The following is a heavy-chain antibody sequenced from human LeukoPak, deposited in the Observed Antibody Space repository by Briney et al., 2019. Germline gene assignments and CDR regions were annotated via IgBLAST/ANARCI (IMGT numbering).Heavy chain of an antibody. CDR1: GGSISNNY. Sequence: SETLSLTCTVSGGSISNNYWYWIRQSPGKGLEWIGNFYNGGSTNYNPSLKSRVTISVDTSKNQFFLKLNSVTAADTAVYYCAKSHFWTGYPSDDWGEGILVTVSS. J-gene: IGHJ4*02. CDR3: AKSHFWTGYPSDD. V-gene: IGHV4-59*01. D-gene: IGHD3/OR15-3a*01. CDR2: FYNGGST.